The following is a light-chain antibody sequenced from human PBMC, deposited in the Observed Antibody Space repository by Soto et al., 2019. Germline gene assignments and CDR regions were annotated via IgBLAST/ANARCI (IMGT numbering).Light chain of an antibody. CDR2: DAS. Sequence: AIQLTQSPSSLSASIGDRVTITCRASQGISSGLAWYQQKPGKTPKLLIYDASSLESGVPSRFSGSGSGTDFTLSISSLQPEDFATYYCRQFNNYPITFGQGTRLEIK. CDR3: RQFNNYPIT. V-gene: IGKV1D-13*01. J-gene: IGKJ5*01. CDR1: QGISSG.